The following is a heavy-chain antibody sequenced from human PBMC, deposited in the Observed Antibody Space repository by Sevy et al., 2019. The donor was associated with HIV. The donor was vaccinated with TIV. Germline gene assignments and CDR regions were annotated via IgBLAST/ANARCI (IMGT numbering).Heavy chain of an antibody. CDR3: ARVKDYGDFRAFDV. V-gene: IGHV3-21*04. CDR2: ISSRSSYI. Sequence: GGSLRLSCAGSGFTFNSHTMNWVRQAPGKGLEWVSSISSRSSYIYYGDSVKGRFTISRDNAKSSLFLQMNSLRAEDMAIYFCARVKDYGDFRAFDVWGQGTMVTVSS. CDR1: GFTFNSHT. D-gene: IGHD4-17*01. J-gene: IGHJ3*01.